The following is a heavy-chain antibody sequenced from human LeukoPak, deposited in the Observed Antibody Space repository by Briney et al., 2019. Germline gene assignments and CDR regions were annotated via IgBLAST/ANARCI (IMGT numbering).Heavy chain of an antibody. V-gene: IGHV6-1*01. Sequence: SQTLSHTFAISGDSVSSNSAAWNWIRQSPSRGLEWLGRTYYRSKWYNDYAVSVKSRITINPDTSKNQFSLQLNSVTPEDTAVYYCARGYYYGSGSYYPWFDYWGQGTLVTVSS. CDR3: ARGYYYGSGSYYPWFDY. D-gene: IGHD3-10*01. CDR1: GDSVSSNSAA. CDR2: TYYRSKWYN. J-gene: IGHJ4*02.